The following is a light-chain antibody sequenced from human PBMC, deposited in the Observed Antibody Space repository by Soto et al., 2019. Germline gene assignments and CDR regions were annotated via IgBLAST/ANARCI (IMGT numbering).Light chain of an antibody. J-gene: IGKJ4*02. Sequence: EIVLTQSPDPLSLSPGERATLSCRAIQSVSSYFAWYQQKPGQAPRLLIYDASNRATGIPARFSGSGSGTDFIRTISSLEPEDFAVYYCQQRSNWPLTFGGGTKVEIK. CDR2: DAS. V-gene: IGKV3-11*01. CDR1: QSVSSY. CDR3: QQRSNWPLT.